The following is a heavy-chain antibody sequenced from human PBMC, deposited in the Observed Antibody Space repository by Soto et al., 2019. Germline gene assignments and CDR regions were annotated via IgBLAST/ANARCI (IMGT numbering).Heavy chain of an antibody. CDR2: ISGSGGST. Sequence: GGSLRLSCAASGFTFSSYAMSWVRQAPGKGLEWVSAISGSGGSTYYADSVKGRFTISRDNSKNTLYLQMNSLRAEDTAVYYCAKYFQWLRFKVLIPRTDAFDIWGQGTMVTVSS. CDR3: AKYFQWLRFKVLIPRTDAFDI. CDR1: GFTFSSYA. D-gene: IGHD5-12*01. V-gene: IGHV3-23*01. J-gene: IGHJ3*02.